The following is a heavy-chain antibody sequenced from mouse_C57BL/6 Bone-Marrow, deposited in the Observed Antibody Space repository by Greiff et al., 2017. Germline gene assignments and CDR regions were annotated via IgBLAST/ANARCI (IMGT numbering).Heavy chain of an antibody. V-gene: IGHV1-55*01. CDR1: GYTFTSYW. CDR2: IYPGSGST. CDR3: ARGIYYGNWYFDV. J-gene: IGHJ1*03. Sequence: VKLQQPGAELVKPGASVKMSCKASGYTFTSYWITWVKQRPGQGLEWIGDIYPGSGSTNYNEKFKSKATLTVDTSSSTAYMQLSSLTSEDSAVYYCARGIYYGNWYFDVWGTGTTVTVS. D-gene: IGHD2-1*01.